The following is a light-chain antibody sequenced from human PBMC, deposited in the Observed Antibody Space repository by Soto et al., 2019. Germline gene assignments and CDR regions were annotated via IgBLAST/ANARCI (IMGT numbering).Light chain of an antibody. CDR2: AAS. CDR1: QRVNSDY. CDR3: QQYGSSPRT. J-gene: IGKJ1*01. Sequence: EIVLTQSPGTLSLSPGERATLTCRASQRVNSDYLAWYQQKPGQAPRLLIYAASNRATGIPDRFSGGGSGTDFTLTITSLEPGDCAVYYCQQYGSSPRTFGRGTKVEVK. V-gene: IGKV3-20*01.